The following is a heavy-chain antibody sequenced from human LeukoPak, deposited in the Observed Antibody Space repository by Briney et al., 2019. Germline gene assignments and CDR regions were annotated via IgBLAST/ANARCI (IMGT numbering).Heavy chain of an antibody. CDR3: ARGKALRFLEWFPRRGMDV. CDR1: GYTFTSYD. D-gene: IGHD3-3*01. Sequence: ASVKVSFKASGYTFTSYDINWVRQATGQGLEWMGWMNPNSGNTGYAQKSQGRVTMTRNTSISTAYMELSSLRSEDTAVYYCARGKALRFLEWFPRRGMDVWGQGTTVTVSS. J-gene: IGHJ6*02. V-gene: IGHV1-8*01. CDR2: MNPNSGNT.